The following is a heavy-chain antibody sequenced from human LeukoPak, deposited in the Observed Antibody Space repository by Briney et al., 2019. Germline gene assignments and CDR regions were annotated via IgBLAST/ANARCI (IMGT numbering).Heavy chain of an antibody. V-gene: IGHV1-18*04. D-gene: IGHD3-10*01. J-gene: IGHJ5*02. Sequence: ASVKVSCKASGYTFTGYYMHWVRQAPGQGLEWMGWISAYNGNTNYAQKLQGRVTMTTDTSTSTAYMELRSLRSDDTAVYYCARVAGYYGSGSYYPEFDPWGRGTLVTVSS. CDR2: ISAYNGNT. CDR3: ARVAGYYGSGSYYPEFDP. CDR1: GYTFTGYY.